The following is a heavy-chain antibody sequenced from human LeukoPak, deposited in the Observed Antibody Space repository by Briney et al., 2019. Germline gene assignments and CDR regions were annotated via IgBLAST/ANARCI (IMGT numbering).Heavy chain of an antibody. CDR2: ISGSGGST. CDR3: AKDQGCSSTSCYYYYYYMDV. D-gene: IGHD2-2*01. J-gene: IGHJ6*03. V-gene: IGHV3-23*01. CDR1: GFTFSSYA. Sequence: GGSLRLSCAASGFTFSSYAMSWVRQAPGKGLEWVSAISGSGGSTYYADSVKGRFTISRDNSKNTLYLQMNSLRAEDTAVYYCAKDQGCSSTSCYYYYYYMDVWGKGTTVTVSS.